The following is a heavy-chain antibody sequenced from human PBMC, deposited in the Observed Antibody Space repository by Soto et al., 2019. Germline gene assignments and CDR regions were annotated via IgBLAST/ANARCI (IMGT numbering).Heavy chain of an antibody. V-gene: IGHV5-10-1*01. CDR3: ARQIYDSDTGPNFQYYFDS. J-gene: IGHJ4*02. CDR1: GYSFAGYW. CDR2: IDPSDSQT. D-gene: IGHD3-22*01. Sequence: GESLKISCKGSGYSFAGYWITWVRQKPGKGLEWMGRIDPSDSQTYYSPSFRGHVTISVTKSIATVFLQWSSLRASDTAMYYCARQIYDSDTGPNFQYYFDSWGQGTPVTVSS.